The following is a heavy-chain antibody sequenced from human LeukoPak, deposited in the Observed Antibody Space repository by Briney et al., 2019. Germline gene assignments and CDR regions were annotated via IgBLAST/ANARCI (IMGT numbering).Heavy chain of an antibody. J-gene: IGHJ4*02. D-gene: IGHD6-19*01. Sequence: GGSLRLSCAASGFTFSNYWMSWVRQAPGKGLEWVANIKQDGSEKKYVDSVKGRFTISRDNAKNSLYLQMNSLRAEDTAVYYCGREGLSGGYSSGWSDYWGQGTLVTVSS. V-gene: IGHV3-7*01. CDR3: GREGLSGGYSSGWSDY. CDR2: IKQDGSEK. CDR1: GFTFSNYW.